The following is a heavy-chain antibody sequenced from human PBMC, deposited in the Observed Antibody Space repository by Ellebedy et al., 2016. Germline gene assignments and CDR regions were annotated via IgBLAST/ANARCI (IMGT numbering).Heavy chain of an antibody. CDR1: DDSFDLSY. D-gene: IGHD4/OR15-4a*01. CDR2: IFSDGSA. J-gene: IGHJ3*02. Sequence: SETLSLXXTVSDDSFDLSYWNWIRQPPGKGLEWIGYIFSDGSANYNPSLESRVSMSIDASNNLLSLRLKSVAAADTAIYYCARDRALGSFDMWGRGTTVTVSS. V-gene: IGHV4-59*12. CDR3: ARDRALGSFDM.